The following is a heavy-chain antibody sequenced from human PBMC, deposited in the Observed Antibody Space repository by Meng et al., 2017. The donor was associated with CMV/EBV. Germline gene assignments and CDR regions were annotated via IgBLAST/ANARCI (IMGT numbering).Heavy chain of an antibody. CDR2: IYSGGST. CDR3: AKDEYSSSSGYYYGMDV. CDR1: GFTVSSNY. D-gene: IGHD6-6*01. J-gene: IGHJ6*02. Sequence: GGSLRLSCAASGFTVSSNYMSWVRQAPGKGLEWVSVIYSGGSTYYADSVKGRFTISRDNSKNTLYLQMNSLRAEDTAVYYCAKDEYSSSSGYYYGMDVWGQGTTVTVSS. V-gene: IGHV3-66*02.